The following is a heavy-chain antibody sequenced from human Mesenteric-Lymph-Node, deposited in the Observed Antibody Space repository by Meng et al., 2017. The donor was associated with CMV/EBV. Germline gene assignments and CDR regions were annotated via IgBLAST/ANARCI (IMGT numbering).Heavy chain of an antibody. V-gene: IGHV3-48*04. D-gene: IGHD3-22*01. CDR2: ISSSSSTI. Sequence: GESLKISCAASGFTFSSYSMNWVRQAPGKGLEWVSYISSSSSTIYYADSVKGRFTISRDNAKNSLYLQMNSLRPEDTAVYYCARDPSSGYYFPYFDYWGQGTLVTVSS. CDR3: ARDPSSGYYFPYFDY. CDR1: GFTFSSYS. J-gene: IGHJ4*02.